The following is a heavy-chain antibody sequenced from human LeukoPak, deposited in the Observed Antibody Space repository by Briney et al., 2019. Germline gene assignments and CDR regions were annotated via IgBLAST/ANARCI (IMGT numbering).Heavy chain of an antibody. J-gene: IGHJ4*02. Sequence: PGGSLRLSCAASGFTFSSYSMHWVRQAPGKGLEWVAVIWYDGSNKYYADSVKGRFTISRDNSKNTLYLQMNSLRAEDTAVYYCARGRRVAAAGTPLDYWGQGTLVTVSS. CDR3: ARGRRVAAAGTPLDY. D-gene: IGHD6-13*01. CDR2: IWYDGSNK. CDR1: GFTFSSYS. V-gene: IGHV3-33*08.